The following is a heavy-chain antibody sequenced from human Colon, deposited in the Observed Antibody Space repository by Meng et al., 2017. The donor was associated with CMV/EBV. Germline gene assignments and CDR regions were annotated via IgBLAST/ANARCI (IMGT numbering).Heavy chain of an antibody. CDR3: ATDHLWGMPN. Sequence: GGAVASGVPLRRSCVTSGFIFSKYSSQWVLQFPGKGLEWVDHLRFDGSHQFYVQSVKGRFTVSRHDPKNTLYLQMNDLRPEDTGVYYWATDHLWGMPNCGRGTLAIVSS. V-gene: IGHV3-30*02. J-gene: IGHJ4*01. D-gene: IGHD3-3*02. CDR1: GFIFSKYS. CDR2: LRFDGSHQ.